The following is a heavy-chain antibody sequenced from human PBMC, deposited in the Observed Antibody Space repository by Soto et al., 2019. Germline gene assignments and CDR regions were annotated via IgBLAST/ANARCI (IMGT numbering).Heavy chain of an antibody. J-gene: IGHJ4*02. V-gene: IGHV2-5*01. CDR2: IYGNDDK. D-gene: IGHD4-17*01. CDR3: VHRTTVTSVDY. CDR1: GFSLSTREVV. Sequence: KESGPTLVKPTQALTLTCTFSGFSLSTREVVVGWVRQPPGKAPEWLTFIYGNDDKRYSTSLRSRLTITKDSSKSQVTLTMTNMDPVDTATYYCVHRTTVTSVDYWGQGTLVSVSA.